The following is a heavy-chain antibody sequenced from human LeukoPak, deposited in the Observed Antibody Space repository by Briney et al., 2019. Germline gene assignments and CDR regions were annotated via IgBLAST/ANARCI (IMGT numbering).Heavy chain of an antibody. D-gene: IGHD2-15*01. CDR1: GFTVSSNY. CDR3: AKGVAATYYYYGMDV. V-gene: IGHV3-30*18. J-gene: IGHJ6*02. CDR2: ISYDGSNK. Sequence: GGSLRLSCAASGFTVSSNYMSWVRQAPGKGLEWVAVISYDGSNKYYADSVKGRFTISRDNSKNTLYLQMNSLRAEDTAVYYCAKGVAATYYYYGMDVWGQGTTVTVSS.